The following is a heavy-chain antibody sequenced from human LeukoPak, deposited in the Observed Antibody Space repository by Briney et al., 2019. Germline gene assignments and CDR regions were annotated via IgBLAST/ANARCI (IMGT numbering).Heavy chain of an antibody. CDR3: AELGITMIGGV. V-gene: IGHV3-48*03. CDR1: GFTFSSYE. CDR2: ISRSGSTI. D-gene: IGHD3-10*02. J-gene: IGHJ6*04. Sequence: PGGSLRLSCAAPGFTFSSYEMNWVRQAPGKGLEWVSYISRSGSTIYYADSVKGRFTISRDNAKNSLYLQMNSLRAEDTAVYYCAELGITMIGGVWGKGTTVTISS.